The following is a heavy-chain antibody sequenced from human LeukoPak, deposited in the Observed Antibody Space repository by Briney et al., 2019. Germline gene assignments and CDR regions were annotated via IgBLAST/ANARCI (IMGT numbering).Heavy chain of an antibody. D-gene: IGHD3-3*01. CDR2: IYYSGST. Sequence: SETLSLTCTVSGGSISSSSYYWGWIRQPPGKGLEWIGSIYYSGSTNYNPSLQSRVTISLDTSKNQFSLKLSSVTAADTAVYYCARSVQFWSGYYTGWYFDLWGRGTLVTVSS. V-gene: IGHV4-39*07. CDR3: ARSVQFWSGYYTGWYFDL. J-gene: IGHJ2*01. CDR1: GGSISSSSYY.